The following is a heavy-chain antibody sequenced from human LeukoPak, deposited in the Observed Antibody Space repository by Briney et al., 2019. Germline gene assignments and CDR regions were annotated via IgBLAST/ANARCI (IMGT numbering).Heavy chain of an antibody. Sequence: GRSLRLSCAASGFTFSSYGMHWVRQAPGKGLEWEAVISYDGSNKYYADSVKGRFTISRDNSKNTLYLQMNSLRAEDTAVYYCAKIRLRLVELSLYGGPDYWGQGTLVTVSS. CDR2: ISYDGSNK. CDR3: AKIRLRLVELSLYGGPDY. V-gene: IGHV3-30*18. CDR1: GFTFSSYG. J-gene: IGHJ4*02. D-gene: IGHD3-16*02.